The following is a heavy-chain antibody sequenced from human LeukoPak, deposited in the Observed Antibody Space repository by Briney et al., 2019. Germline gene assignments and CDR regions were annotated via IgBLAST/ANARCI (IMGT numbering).Heavy chain of an antibody. Sequence: GGSLRLSCAASGFTFSSYAMSWVRQAPGKGREWVSAISGGGGRTYYADSVKGGLTISRDNTKNTMYLQMNSLRAEDTAVYYCAKGERRIRSVRPYYFDYWGQGTLVTVSS. J-gene: IGHJ4*02. D-gene: IGHD2-8*01. V-gene: IGHV3-23*01. CDR2: ISGGGGRT. CDR3: AKGERRIRSVRPYYFDY. CDR1: GFTFSSYA.